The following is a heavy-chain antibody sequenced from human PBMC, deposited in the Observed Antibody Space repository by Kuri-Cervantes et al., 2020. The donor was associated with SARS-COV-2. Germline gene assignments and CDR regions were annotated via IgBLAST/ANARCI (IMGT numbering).Heavy chain of an antibody. CDR1: GFIFSNYW. V-gene: IGHV3-7*01. CDR3: ARASFDFWSGYYTGYYPDF. Sequence: GESLKISCAASGFIFSNYWMSWVRHAPGKGLEWVANIKQDGSEELYVDSVKGRFTVSRDNAKKSLFLQMNSLRADDTAVYYCARASFDFWSGYYTGYYPDFWGQGALVTVSS. D-gene: IGHD3-3*01. J-gene: IGHJ4*02. CDR2: IKQDGSEE.